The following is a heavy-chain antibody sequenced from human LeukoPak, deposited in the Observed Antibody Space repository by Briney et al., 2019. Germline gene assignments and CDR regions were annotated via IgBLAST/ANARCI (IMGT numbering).Heavy chain of an antibody. CDR1: GGSISSYY. CDR2: IYYSGST. J-gene: IGHJ6*03. CDR3: ARTCSSGYYYYYYYMDV. V-gene: IGHV4-59*12. D-gene: IGHD3-22*01. Sequence: PSETLSLTCTVSGGSISSYYWSWIRQPPGKGLEWIGYIYYSGSTNYNPSLKSRVTISVDTSKNQFSLKLSSVTAADTAVYYCARTCSSGYYYYYYYMDVWGKGTTVTVSS.